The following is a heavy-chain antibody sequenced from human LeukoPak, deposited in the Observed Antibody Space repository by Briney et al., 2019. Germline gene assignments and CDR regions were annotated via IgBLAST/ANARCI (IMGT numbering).Heavy chain of an antibody. CDR2: IYYSGST. J-gene: IGHJ4*02. CDR3: ARAEILSLYNFDY. D-gene: IGHD3-16*01. V-gene: IGHV4-39*01. Sequence: KSSETLSLTCTVSGGSISSSSYYWGWIRQPPGKGLEWIGSIYYSGSTYYNPSLKSRVTISVDTSKNQFSLELSSVTAADTAVYYCARAEILSLYNFDYWGQGTLVTVSS. CDR1: GGSISSSSYY.